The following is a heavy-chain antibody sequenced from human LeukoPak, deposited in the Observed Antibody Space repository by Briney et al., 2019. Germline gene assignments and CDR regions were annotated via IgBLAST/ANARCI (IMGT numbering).Heavy chain of an antibody. V-gene: IGHV3-23*01. CDR1: GFTFSSYW. Sequence: GGSLRLSCAASGFTFSSYWMTWVRQAPGKGLEWVSAISGSGGSTYYADSVKGRFTISRDNSKNTLYLQMNSLRAEDTAVYYCAKGYSYGLYYFDYWGQGTLVTVSS. D-gene: IGHD5-18*01. J-gene: IGHJ4*02. CDR2: ISGSGGST. CDR3: AKGYSYGLYYFDY.